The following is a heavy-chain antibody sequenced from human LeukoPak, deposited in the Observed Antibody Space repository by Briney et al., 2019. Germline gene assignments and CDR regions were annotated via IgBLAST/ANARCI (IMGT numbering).Heavy chain of an antibody. Sequence: GASVKVSCKASGGTFSSYAISWVRQAPGQGLEWMGRIIPILGIANYAQKFQGRVTITADKSTSTAYMELSSLRSEDTAVYYCASHGARYCSSTSCYRPSDAFDFWGQGTMVTVSS. D-gene: IGHD2-2*01. J-gene: IGHJ3*01. CDR2: IIPILGIA. CDR1: GGTFSSYA. CDR3: ASHGARYCSSTSCYRPSDAFDF. V-gene: IGHV1-69*04.